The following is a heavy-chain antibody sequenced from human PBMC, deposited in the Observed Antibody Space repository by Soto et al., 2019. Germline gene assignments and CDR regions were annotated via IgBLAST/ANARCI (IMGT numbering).Heavy chain of an antibody. J-gene: IGHJ4*02. CDR2: ISGSGGST. CDR3: AKPPRRATITLFDY. D-gene: IGHD5-12*01. V-gene: IGHV3-23*01. CDR1: GFTFSSYA. Sequence: TGGSLRLSCAASGFTFSSYAMSWVRQAPGKGLEWVSAISGSGGSTYYADSVKGRFTISRDNSKNTLYLQMNSLRAEDTAVYYCAKPPRRATITLFDYWGQGTLVTVSS.